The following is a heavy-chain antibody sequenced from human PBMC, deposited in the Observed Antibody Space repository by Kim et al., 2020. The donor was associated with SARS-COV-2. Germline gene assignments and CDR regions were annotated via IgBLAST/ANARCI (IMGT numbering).Heavy chain of an antibody. D-gene: IGHD2-15*01. J-gene: IGHJ4*01. CDR1: VASISSGGYW. CDR3: ARFVQKPASSLLDY. Sequence: SETLSLTCTVSVASISSGGYWWGWIRQPPGKGLEWIGIVNYNGDTYYNPSLERRLTMSVATSKNQFSLNLSSVTAADTALYYCARFVQKPASSLLDYWG. V-gene: IGHV4-39*01. CDR2: VNYNGDT.